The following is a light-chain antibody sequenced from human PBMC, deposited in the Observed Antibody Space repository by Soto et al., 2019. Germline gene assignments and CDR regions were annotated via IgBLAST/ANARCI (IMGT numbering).Light chain of an antibody. CDR1: QTIRSDS. Sequence: EMVLTQSPGTLFLSPGERATLFCRASQTIRSDSLGWYQKKPAQAPRRVIYGTSSRRPKVPDRFSGSGSGTDVTLNISRLEPDDFAVYYGQQYGDSPLTFGGGTKVEIK. CDR3: QQYGDSPLT. CDR2: GTS. V-gene: IGKV3-20*01. J-gene: IGKJ4*01.